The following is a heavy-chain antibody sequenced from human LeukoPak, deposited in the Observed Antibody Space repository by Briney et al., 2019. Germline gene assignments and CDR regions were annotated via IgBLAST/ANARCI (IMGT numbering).Heavy chain of an antibody. J-gene: IGHJ3*02. CDR2: ISWNNDII. Sequence: GRSLRLSCEASGFTFDDYAIHWVRQRPGKGLEWVSGISWNNDIIAYADSVDGRVTISRDNARKSLYLQMTALRTEDTALYYCARAGSGTGNLDIWGQGTMVTVSP. D-gene: IGHD3-10*01. CDR1: GFTFDDYA. V-gene: IGHV3-9*01. CDR3: ARAGSGTGNLDI.